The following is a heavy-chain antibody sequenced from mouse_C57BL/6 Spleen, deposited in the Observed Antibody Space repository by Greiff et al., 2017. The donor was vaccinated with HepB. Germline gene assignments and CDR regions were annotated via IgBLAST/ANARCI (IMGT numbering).Heavy chain of an antibody. J-gene: IGHJ4*01. CDR2: IYPGDGDT. Sequence: VKLMESGAELVKPGASVKISCKASGYAFSSYWMNWVKQRPGKGLEWIGQIYPGDGDTNYNGKFKGKATLTADKSSSAAYMQLSSLTSGDSAVYFGARGGYDGSGYAIDYWGQGTSVTVSS. CDR3: ARGGYDGSGYAIDY. CDR1: GYAFSSYW. V-gene: IGHV1-80*01. D-gene: IGHD1-1*01.